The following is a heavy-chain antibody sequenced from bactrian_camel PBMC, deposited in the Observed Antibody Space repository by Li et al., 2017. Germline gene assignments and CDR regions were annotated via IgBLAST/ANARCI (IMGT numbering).Heavy chain of an antibody. D-gene: IGHD7*01. CDR1: GFTFSSYT. J-gene: IGHJ4*01. Sequence: VQLVESGGGLVQPGGSLRLSCAASGFTFSSYTMSWVRQAPGKGLEWVSAINNGGDKSHVADSVKGRFTISRDNSRSTVQLQMNSLKSEDTAMYYCTTGGQTWWHPFVLQPRGQGTQVTVS. CDR3: TTGGQTWWHPFVLQP. V-gene: IGHV3S40*01. CDR2: INNGGDKS.